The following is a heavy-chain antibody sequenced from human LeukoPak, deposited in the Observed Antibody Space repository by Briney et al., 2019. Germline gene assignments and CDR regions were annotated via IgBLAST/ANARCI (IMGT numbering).Heavy chain of an antibody. CDR2: IYYSGST. J-gene: IGHJ6*03. Sequence: SETLSLTCTVSGGSISSYYWSWIRQPPGKGLEWIGYIYYSGSTNYNPSLKSRVTISVDTSKNQFSLKLSSVTAADTAVYYCAREHHRYCSSTSCYPRYYYYYYMDVWGKGNTVTVSS. D-gene: IGHD2-2*01. V-gene: IGHV4-59*01. CDR3: AREHHRYCSSTSCYPRYYYYYYMDV. CDR1: GGSISSYY.